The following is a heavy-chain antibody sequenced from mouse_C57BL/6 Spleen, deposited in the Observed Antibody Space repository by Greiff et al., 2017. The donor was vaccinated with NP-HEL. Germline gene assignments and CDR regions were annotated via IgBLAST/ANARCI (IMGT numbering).Heavy chain of an antibody. CDR1: GYTFTSYW. V-gene: IGHV1-50*01. Sequence: QVQLQQPGAELVKPGASVKLSCKASGYTFTSYWMQWVKQRPGQGLEWIGEIDPSDSYTNYNQKFKGKATLTVDTSSSTAYMQLSSLTSEDSAVYYCARYIWGYWGQGTTLTVSS. CDR2: IDPSDSYT. J-gene: IGHJ2*01. CDR3: ARYIWGY.